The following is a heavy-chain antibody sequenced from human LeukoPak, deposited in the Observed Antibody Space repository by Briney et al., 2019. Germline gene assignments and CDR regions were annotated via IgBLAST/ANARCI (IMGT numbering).Heavy chain of an antibody. Sequence: ASVKVSCKASGYTFTSYGISWVRQAPGQGLEWMGWISAYNGNTNYAQKLQGRVTMTTDTSTSTAYMELRSLRSEDTAVYYCARLYYDILTGYAHLDYWGQGTLVTVSS. V-gene: IGHV1-18*01. CDR1: GYTFTSYG. J-gene: IGHJ4*02. D-gene: IGHD3-9*01. CDR3: ARLYYDILTGYAHLDY. CDR2: ISAYNGNT.